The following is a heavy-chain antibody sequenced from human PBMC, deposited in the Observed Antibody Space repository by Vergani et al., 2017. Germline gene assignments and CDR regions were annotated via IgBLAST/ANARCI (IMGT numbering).Heavy chain of an antibody. CDR1: GGTFSSYA. Sequence: QVQLVQSGAEVKKPGSSVKVSCKASGGTFSSYAISWVRQAPGQGLEWMGRIIPILGIANYAQKFQGKVTITADKSTSTAYMEQSSLRSEDTAVYYCVEVRPWGVAAAGSEKYDFDYWGQGTLVTVSS. CDR3: VEVRPWGVAAAGSEKYDFDY. J-gene: IGHJ4*02. CDR2: IIPILGIA. V-gene: IGHV1-69*04. D-gene: IGHD6-13*01.